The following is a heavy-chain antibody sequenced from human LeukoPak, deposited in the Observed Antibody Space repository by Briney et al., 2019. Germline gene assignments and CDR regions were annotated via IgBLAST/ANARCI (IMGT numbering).Heavy chain of an antibody. CDR3: ARDPGYCSSTNCHIDY. CDR1: GFTFSSYS. J-gene: IGHJ4*02. Sequence: PGGSLRLSCAASGFTFSSYSMNWVRRAPGKGLEWVASITSSSSYIYYADSVKGRFTISRDNAKNSLYLQMNSLRAEDTAVYYCARDPGYCSSTNCHIDYWGQGTLVTVSS. V-gene: IGHV3-21*01. CDR2: ITSSSSYI. D-gene: IGHD2-2*02.